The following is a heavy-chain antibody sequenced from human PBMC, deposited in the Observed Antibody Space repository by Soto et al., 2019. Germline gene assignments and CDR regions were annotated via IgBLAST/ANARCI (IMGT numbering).Heavy chain of an antibody. D-gene: IGHD3-10*01. J-gene: IGHJ6*03. CDR3: AGTMVRGITRLKEYYYYYMDV. V-gene: IGHV1-69*02. CDR2: IIPILGIA. Sequence: ASVKVSCKASGGTFSSYTISWVRQAPGQGLEWMGRIIPILGIANYAQKFQGRVTITADKSTSTAYMELSSLRSEDTAVYYCAGTMVRGITRLKEYYYYYMDVWGKGTTVTVSS. CDR1: GGTFSSYT.